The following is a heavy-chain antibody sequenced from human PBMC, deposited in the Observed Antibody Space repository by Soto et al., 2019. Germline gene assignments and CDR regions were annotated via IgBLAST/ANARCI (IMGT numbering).Heavy chain of an antibody. CDR3: AKGSRTSRPYYFEY. CDR1: GFTFSNYA. J-gene: IGHJ4*02. D-gene: IGHD2-2*01. V-gene: IGHV3-23*01. Sequence: EVPLLESGGGLAQPGGSLRLSCAASGFTFSNYAMSWVRQTPGKGLEWISAITGSGDDTYHADSVKGRFTISRDNSKNTLFLQMNTLGAEDTAMYYCAKGSRTSRPYYFEYWGQGTLVSVSS. CDR2: ITGSGDDT.